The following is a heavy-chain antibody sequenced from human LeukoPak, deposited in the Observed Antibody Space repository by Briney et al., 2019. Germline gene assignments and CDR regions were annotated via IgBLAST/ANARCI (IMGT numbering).Heavy chain of an antibody. CDR1: GFTFRSYA. V-gene: IGHV3-30-3*01. D-gene: IGHD6-6*01. CDR3: AGAFEYSTTWNYYSMDV. CDR2: ISDDGSDK. J-gene: IGHJ6*02. Sequence: PGGSLRLSCAASGFTFRSYAMHWVRQTPGKGLEWVAVISDDGSDKYYADSVKGRFTISRDNSKNTLSLQMNSLRAEDTAVYYCAGAFEYSTTWNYYSMDVWGQGTTVTVSS.